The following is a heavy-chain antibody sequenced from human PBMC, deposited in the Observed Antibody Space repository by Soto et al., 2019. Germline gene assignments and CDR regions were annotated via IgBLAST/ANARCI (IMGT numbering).Heavy chain of an antibody. V-gene: IGHV3-15*01. CDR1: GFTFSNAW. CDR3: TAHPPGLRYFDWSLAWFDP. CDR2: IKSKTDGGTT. D-gene: IGHD3-9*01. J-gene: IGHJ5*02. Sequence: PGGSLRLSCAASGFTFSNAWMSWVRQAPGKGLEWVGRIKSKTDGGTTDYAAPVKGRFTISRDDSKNTLYLQMNSLKTEDTAVYYCTAHPPGLRYFDWSLAWFDPWGQRTLVSVSS.